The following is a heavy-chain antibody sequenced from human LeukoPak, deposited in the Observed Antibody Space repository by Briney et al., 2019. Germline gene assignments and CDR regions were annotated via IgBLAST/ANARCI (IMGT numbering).Heavy chain of an antibody. D-gene: IGHD6-6*01. CDR2: IYYSGST. V-gene: IGHV4-59*01. CDR1: GGSISSYY. CDR3: ARESIAPRPSIPSGWLNYYYYYGMDV. Sequence: PSETLSLTCTVSGGSISSYYWNWIRQPPGKGLEWIGYIYYSGSTNSNPSLKSRVTISVDTSKNQFSLKLSSVTAADTAVYYCARESIAPRPSIPSGWLNYYYYYGMDVWGQGTTVTVSS. J-gene: IGHJ6*02.